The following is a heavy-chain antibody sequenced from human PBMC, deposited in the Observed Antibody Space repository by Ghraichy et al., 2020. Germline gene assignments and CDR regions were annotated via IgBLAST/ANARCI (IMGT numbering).Heavy chain of an antibody. Sequence: SETLSLTCTVSGGSVSSGSYYWSWIRQPPGKGLEWIGYIYYSGSTNYNPSLKSRVTISVDTSKNQFSLKLSSVTAADTAVYYCASTRWLQLIYWGQGTLVTVSS. CDR3: ASTRWLQLIY. CDR2: IYYSGST. CDR1: GGSVSSGSYY. V-gene: IGHV4-61*01. D-gene: IGHD5-24*01. J-gene: IGHJ4*02.